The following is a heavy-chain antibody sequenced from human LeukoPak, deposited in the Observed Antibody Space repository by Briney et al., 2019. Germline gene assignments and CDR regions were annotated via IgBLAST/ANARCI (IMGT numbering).Heavy chain of an antibody. J-gene: IGHJ6*02. Sequence: PSETLSLTCTVSGGSISSYYWSWIRQPPGKGLEWIGYIYYSGSTNYNPSLKSRVTISVDASKNQFSLELSSVTAADTAVYYCARRIFAAPEVHGMDVWGQGTTVTVSS. V-gene: IGHV4-59*08. CDR2: IYYSGST. CDR3: ARRIFAAPEVHGMDV. CDR1: GGSISSYY. D-gene: IGHD6-13*01.